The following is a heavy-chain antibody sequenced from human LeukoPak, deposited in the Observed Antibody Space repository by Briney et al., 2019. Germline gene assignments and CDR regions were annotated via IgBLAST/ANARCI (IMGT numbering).Heavy chain of an antibody. V-gene: IGHV3-9*01. CDR3: AKGEYSGSYYTAFDI. Sequence: PGGSLRLSCAASGFTFDDYAMHWVRQAPGKGLEWVSGISWNSGSIGYADSVKGRFTISRDNAKNSLYLQMNSLRAEDTALYYCAKGEYSGSYYTAFDIWGQGTMVTVSS. CDR1: GFTFDDYA. J-gene: IGHJ3*02. CDR2: ISWNSGSI. D-gene: IGHD1-26*01.